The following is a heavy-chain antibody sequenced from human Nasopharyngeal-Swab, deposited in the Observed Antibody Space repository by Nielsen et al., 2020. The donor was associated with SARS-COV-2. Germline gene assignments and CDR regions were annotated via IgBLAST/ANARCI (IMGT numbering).Heavy chain of an antibody. CDR2: ARDKANRYTT. D-gene: IGHD3-16*01. V-gene: IGHV3-72*01. CDR3: ARKGAYYYYYYGMDV. Sequence: VRQAPGKGLEWVGRARDKANRYTTEYAASVKGRFTISRDDSKNSLYLQMNSLKTEDTAVYYCARKGAYYYYYYGMDVWGQGTTVTVSS. J-gene: IGHJ6*02.